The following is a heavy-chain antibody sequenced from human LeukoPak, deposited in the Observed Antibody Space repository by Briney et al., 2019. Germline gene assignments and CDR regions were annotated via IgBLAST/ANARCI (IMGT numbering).Heavy chain of an antibody. D-gene: IGHD5-24*01. CDR3: ARAVGTDGYNLWVY. CDR1: GYSITRGSY. V-gene: IGHV4-38-2*02. CDR2: IYHSGST. J-gene: IGHJ4*02. Sequence: PSETRSLTCTVSGYSITRGSYWGWIRQPPGKGLEWIANIYHSGSTYYNPSLKSRVTISVDTSKNQFSLKLTSVTAADTAVYYCARAVGTDGYNLWVYWGQGTLVTVSS.